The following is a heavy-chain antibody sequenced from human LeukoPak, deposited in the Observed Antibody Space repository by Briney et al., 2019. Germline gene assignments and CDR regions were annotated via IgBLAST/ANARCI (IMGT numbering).Heavy chain of an antibody. CDR1: GYTFTING. V-gene: IGHV1-18*04. D-gene: IGHD5-12*01. CDR2: ISAYSGNT. J-gene: IGHJ6*02. CDR3: ARTDSGYDYSLDYYYGMDV. Sequence: PEASVKVSCKASGYTFTINGISWVRQAPGQGLEWMGWISAYSGNTNYAQKLQGRVTMTTDTSTSTAYMELRSLRSDDTAVYYCARTDSGYDYSLDYYYGMDVWGQGTTVTVSS.